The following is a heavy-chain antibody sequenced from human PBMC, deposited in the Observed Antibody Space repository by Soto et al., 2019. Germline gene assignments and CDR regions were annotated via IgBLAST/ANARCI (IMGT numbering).Heavy chain of an antibody. V-gene: IGHV4-61*05. CDR2: IYTSGST. CDR3: ARGSSVAGLLGYYYYGMDV. Sequence: SETLSLTCTVSGGSISSSSYYWGWIRQPPGKGLEWIGRIYTSGSTNYNPSLKSRVTMSVDTSKNQFSLKLSSVTAADTAVYYCARGSSVAGLLGYYYYGMDVWGQGTTVTVSS. J-gene: IGHJ6*02. D-gene: IGHD6-19*01. CDR1: GGSISSSSYY.